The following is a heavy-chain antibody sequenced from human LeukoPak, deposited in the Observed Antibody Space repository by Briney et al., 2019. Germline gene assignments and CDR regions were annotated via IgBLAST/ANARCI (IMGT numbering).Heavy chain of an antibody. D-gene: IGHD3-10*01. J-gene: IGHJ5*02. Sequence: SETLSLTCTVSDGAIAGYSWSWIRQAPGKGLEWIGYIYYSGDTKYNPSLQSRLTVSVDTSKNQFSLQLSSVTTADTAVYYCVRGPYGSGISNWFDPWGQGTQVIVSS. CDR3: VRGPYGSGISNWFDP. V-gene: IGHV4-59*01. CDR2: IYYSGDT. CDR1: DGAIAGYS.